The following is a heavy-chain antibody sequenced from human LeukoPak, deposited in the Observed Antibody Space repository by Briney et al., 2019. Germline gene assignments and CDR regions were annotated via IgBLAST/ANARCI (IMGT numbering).Heavy chain of an antibody. CDR1: GGSISSYY. D-gene: IGHD2-15*01. Sequence: SETLSLTCTVSGGSISSYYWSWIRQPPGKGLEWIGYIYYSGSTNYNPSLKSRVTISVDTSKNQFSLKLSSVTAADTAVYYCARDRCSGGSCHPHGMDVWGQGTTVTVSS. J-gene: IGHJ6*02. CDR3: ARDRCSGGSCHPHGMDV. V-gene: IGHV4-59*01. CDR2: IYYSGST.